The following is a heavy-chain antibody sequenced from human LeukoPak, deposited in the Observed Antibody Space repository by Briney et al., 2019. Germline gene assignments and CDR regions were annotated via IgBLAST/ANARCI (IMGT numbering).Heavy chain of an antibody. V-gene: IGHV3-30-3*01. J-gene: IGHJ4*02. CDR1: GFTFTTYA. Sequence: HPGGSLRLSCAASGFTFTTYAVHWVRQAPGKGLEWVAVISYDGSNKYYTDSVKGRFTISRDNSKNTLYLQMNSLRAEDTAVYYCARDAPFDYWGQGTLVTVSS. CDR2: ISYDGSNK. CDR3: ARDAPFDY.